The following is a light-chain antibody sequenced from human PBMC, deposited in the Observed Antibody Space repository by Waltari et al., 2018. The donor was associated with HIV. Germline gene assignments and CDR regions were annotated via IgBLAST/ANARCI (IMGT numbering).Light chain of an antibody. Sequence: QSALTQPPSASGSLGQSVTVSCTGTSDDLGMFKYVSWYQQHPGNAPKLMLFEVNKRPSGVPDRFFGSKSGNSASLIVSGLQADDEADYYCGAYAGGNNWVFGGGTKVTVL. J-gene: IGLJ3*02. CDR2: EVN. CDR1: SDDLGMFKY. CDR3: GAYAGGNNWV. V-gene: IGLV2-8*01.